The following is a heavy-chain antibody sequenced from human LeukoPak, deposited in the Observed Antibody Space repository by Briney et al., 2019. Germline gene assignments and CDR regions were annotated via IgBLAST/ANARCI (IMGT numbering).Heavy chain of an antibody. V-gene: IGHV1-69*04. CDR2: IIPILGIA. D-gene: IGHD5-12*01. Sequence: ASVKVSCKASGGTFSSYAISWVRQAPGQGLEWMGRIIPILGIANYAQKFQGRVTITADKSTSTAYTELSSLRSEDTAVYYCARKDTNSGTSGWGQGTLVTVSS. J-gene: IGHJ4*02. CDR3: ARKDTNSGTSG. CDR1: GGTFSSYA.